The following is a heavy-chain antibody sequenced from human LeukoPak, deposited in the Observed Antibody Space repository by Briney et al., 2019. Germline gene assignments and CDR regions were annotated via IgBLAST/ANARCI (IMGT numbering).Heavy chain of an antibody. Sequence: PGGSLRLSCAASGFTFSSYAMSWVRQAPGKGLEWVSAISGSGGSTYYADSVKGRFTISRDNSKNTLYLQMNSLRAEDTAVYYCAKLTRGSGWYLDWFDPWGQGTLVTVSS. CDR2: ISGSGGST. J-gene: IGHJ5*02. D-gene: IGHD6-19*01. CDR1: GFTFSSYA. V-gene: IGHV3-23*01. CDR3: AKLTRGSGWYLDWFDP.